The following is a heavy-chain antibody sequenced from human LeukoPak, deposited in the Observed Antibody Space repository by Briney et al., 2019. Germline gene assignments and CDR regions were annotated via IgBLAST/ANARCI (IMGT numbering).Heavy chain of an antibody. D-gene: IGHD3-10*01. CDR2: ISTDNGNT. J-gene: IGHJ6*01. V-gene: IGHV1-18*01. CDR1: DYTFSTYT. CDR3: VRAYGSGGPQQRYYCYYGMDV. Sequence: ATVKDSCKASDYTFSTYTLSWLRQAPGQGLEWMGWISTDNGNTNYAQKLQGRLTMTTDASTSTAYMELRSLTSDDTAVYYCVRAYGSGGPQQRYYCYYGMDVWGQETTVTVSS.